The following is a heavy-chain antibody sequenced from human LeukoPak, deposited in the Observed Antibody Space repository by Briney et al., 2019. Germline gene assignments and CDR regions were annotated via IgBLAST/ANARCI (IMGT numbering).Heavy chain of an antibody. V-gene: IGHV3-23*01. CDR1: GFTFSSYA. D-gene: IGHD3-22*01. Sequence: GGSLRLSCAASGFTFSSYAMSWVRQAPGKGLEWVTAISGSGGSTYYADSVKGRFTISRDNSKNTLYLQMNSLRAEDTAVYYCAKWDYYDSSGYYYFDYWGQGTLVTVSS. CDR2: ISGSGGST. J-gene: IGHJ4*02. CDR3: AKWDYYDSSGYYYFDY.